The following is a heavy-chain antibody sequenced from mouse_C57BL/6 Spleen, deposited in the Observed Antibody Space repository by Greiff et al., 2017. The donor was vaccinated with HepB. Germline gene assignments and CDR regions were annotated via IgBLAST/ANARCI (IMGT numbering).Heavy chain of an antibody. D-gene: IGHD2-4*01. CDR2: INPGSGGT. J-gene: IGHJ4*01. CDR3: ARYEDYGYYAMDD. CDR1: GYAFTHYL. Sequence: VQLQESGAELVRPGTSVKVSCKASGYAFTHYLIEWVKQRPGQGLEWIGVINPGSGGTNYNEKFKGKATLTADKSSSTAYMQLSSLTSEDSAVYFCARYEDYGYYAMDDWGKGTSVTVSS. V-gene: IGHV1-54*01.